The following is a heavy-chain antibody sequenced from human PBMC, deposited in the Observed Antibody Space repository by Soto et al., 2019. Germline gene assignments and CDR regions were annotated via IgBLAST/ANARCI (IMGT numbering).Heavy chain of an antibody. CDR1: GFSLSTSRVG. D-gene: IGHD3-10*01. Sequence: QITLKESGPTLVKPTQTLTLTCTFSGFSLSTSRVGVGWIRQPPGKALEWLALIYWDDDKHYSPSLKSRLTITKGTSKNQGVLTMTNMDTVDTATYYCAHCSSTMVRGVNLDHWGQGTLVTVSS. J-gene: IGHJ4*02. CDR2: IYWDDDK. V-gene: IGHV2-5*02. CDR3: AHCSSTMVRGVNLDH.